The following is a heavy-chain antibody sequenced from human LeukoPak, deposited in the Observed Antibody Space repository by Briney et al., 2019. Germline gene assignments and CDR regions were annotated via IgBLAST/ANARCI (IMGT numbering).Heavy chain of an antibody. Sequence: TGGSLRLSCVASGFTFSSYAMHWVRQAPGKGLEYVSSISSDGGNTYYANSVRGRFTISRDNAKNTLYLQMNSLRAEDTAVYYCARDRAYLYYFDYWGQGTLVTVSS. V-gene: IGHV3-64*01. CDR2: ISSDGGNT. D-gene: IGHD2-2*01. J-gene: IGHJ4*02. CDR1: GFTFSSYA. CDR3: ARDRAYLYYFDY.